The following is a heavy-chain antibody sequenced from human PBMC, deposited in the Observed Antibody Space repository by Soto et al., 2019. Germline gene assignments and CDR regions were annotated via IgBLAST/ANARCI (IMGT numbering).Heavy chain of an antibody. CDR1: GYTFSDFN. V-gene: IGHV3-48*02. J-gene: IGHJ6*02. D-gene: IGHD1-26*01. CDR3: ARVRGFYSGSERGGLGMDV. Sequence: EVQLVESGGGLVQPGGSLRLSCAGSGYTFSDFNMNWVRQAPGMGLEWVSYISSSSSTIYYADSVKGRFTISRDNAKNSLYLQMNSLRDEDTAVYYCARVRGFYSGSERGGLGMDVWGQGTTVTVSS. CDR2: ISSSSSTI.